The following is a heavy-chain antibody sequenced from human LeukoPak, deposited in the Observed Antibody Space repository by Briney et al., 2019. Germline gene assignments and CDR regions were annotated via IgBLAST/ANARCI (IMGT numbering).Heavy chain of an antibody. Sequence: SETLSLTCTVSGGSISSGGYYWSWIRQHPGKGLEWIGYIYYSGSTYYNPSLKSRVTISVDTSKNQFSLKLSSVTAADTAVYYCVRVGRVAVGYNWFDPWGQGTLVTVSS. CDR1: GGSISSGGYY. J-gene: IGHJ5*02. CDR2: IYYSGST. D-gene: IGHD2-15*01. CDR3: VRVGRVAVGYNWFDP. V-gene: IGHV4-31*03.